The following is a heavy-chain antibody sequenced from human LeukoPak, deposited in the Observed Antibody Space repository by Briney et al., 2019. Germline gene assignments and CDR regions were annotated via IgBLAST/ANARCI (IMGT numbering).Heavy chain of an antibody. Sequence: GGSLRLSCAASGFTFSSYWMSWVRQAPGKGLEWVANIKQDGSEKYYVDSVKGRFTISRDNAKNSLYLQMNSLRAEDTAVYYCARDERWLPFHDAFDIWGQGTMVTVSS. J-gene: IGHJ3*02. V-gene: IGHV3-7*01. CDR3: ARDERWLPFHDAFDI. CDR2: IKQDGSEK. CDR1: GFTFSSYW. D-gene: IGHD6-19*01.